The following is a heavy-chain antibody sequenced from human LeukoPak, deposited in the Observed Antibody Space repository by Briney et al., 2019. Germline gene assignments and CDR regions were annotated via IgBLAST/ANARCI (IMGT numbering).Heavy chain of an antibody. D-gene: IGHD3-10*01. V-gene: IGHV4-59*08. CDR2: IYYSGST. CDR3: ARRCGSGSYLDAFDI. J-gene: IGHJ3*02. Sequence: SETLSLTCTVSGGSISSYYWGWIRQPPGKGLEWIGYIYYSGSTNYNPSLKSRVTISVDTSKNQFSLKLSSVTAADTAVYYCARRCGSGSYLDAFDIWGQGTMVTVSS. CDR1: GGSISSYY.